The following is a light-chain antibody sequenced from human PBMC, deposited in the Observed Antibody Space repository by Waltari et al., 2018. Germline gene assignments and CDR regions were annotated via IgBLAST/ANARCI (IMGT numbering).Light chain of an antibody. CDR3: QQYGSSPPNT. V-gene: IGKV3-20*01. J-gene: IGKJ2*01. Sequence: EIVLTQSPGTLSLSPGERATLSCRASQRISSSYLAWYQQKPGQAPRLLLYGASSRATGIPDRFSGSGSGTDFTLTISRLEPEDFAVYYCQQYGSSPPNTFGQGTKLEIK. CDR1: QRISSSY. CDR2: GAS.